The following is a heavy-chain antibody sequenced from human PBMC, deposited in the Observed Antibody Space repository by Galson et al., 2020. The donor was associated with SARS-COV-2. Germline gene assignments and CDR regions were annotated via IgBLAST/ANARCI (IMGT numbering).Heavy chain of an antibody. J-gene: IGHJ6*02. CDR1: GGSISSGGYY. CDR2: IYYSGST. Sequence: SETLSLTCTVSGGSISSGGYYWSWIRQHPGKGLEWIGYIYYSGSTYYNPSLKSRVTISVDTSKNQFSLKLSSVTAADTAVYYCARQLGVVLWGGGGRDVWGQGTTVTVSS. CDR3: ARQLGVVLWGGGGRDV. D-gene: IGHD3-3*01. V-gene: IGHV4-31*03.